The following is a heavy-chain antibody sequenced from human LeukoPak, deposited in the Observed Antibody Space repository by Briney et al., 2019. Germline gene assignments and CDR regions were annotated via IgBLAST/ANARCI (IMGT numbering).Heavy chain of an antibody. D-gene: IGHD6-19*01. CDR1: GFTFSSYS. CDR2: ISSSSSYI. CDR3: ARTVAAVAGPFDY. Sequence: GGSLRLSCAASGFTFSSYSMNWVRQAPGKGLEWFSSISSSSSYIYYADSVKGRFTISRDNAKNSLYLQMNSLRAEDTAVYYCARTVAAVAGPFDYWGQGTLVTVSS. J-gene: IGHJ4*02. V-gene: IGHV3-21*01.